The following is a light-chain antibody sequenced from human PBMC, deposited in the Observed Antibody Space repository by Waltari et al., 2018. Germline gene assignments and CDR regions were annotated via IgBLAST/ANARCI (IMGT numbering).Light chain of an antibody. CDR1: QSVSSN. V-gene: IGKV3-11*01. CDR3: QQRTHSLT. J-gene: IGKJ4*01. CDR2: DAY. Sequence: ENLLTQSPGTLSLSPGERATLACRASQSVSSNLAWYQQKPGQVPRLLIYDAYNRATGIPARVSGSGSGTDFILTISSLEPEDFAVYYCQQRTHSLTFGGGTKVEIK.